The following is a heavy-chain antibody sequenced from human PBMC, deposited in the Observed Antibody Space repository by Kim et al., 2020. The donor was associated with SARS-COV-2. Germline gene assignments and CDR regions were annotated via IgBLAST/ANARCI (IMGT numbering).Heavy chain of an antibody. D-gene: IGHD3-9*01. Sequence: SETLSLTCTVSGGSISSSSYYWGWIRQPPGKGLEWIGSIYYSGSTYYNPSLKSRVTISVDTSKNQFSLKLSSVTAADTAVYYCASQRESSWLVEAREVYWGQGTLVTVSS. J-gene: IGHJ4*02. CDR1: GGSISSSSYY. CDR2: IYYSGST. V-gene: IGHV4-39*01. CDR3: ASQRESSWLVEAREVY.